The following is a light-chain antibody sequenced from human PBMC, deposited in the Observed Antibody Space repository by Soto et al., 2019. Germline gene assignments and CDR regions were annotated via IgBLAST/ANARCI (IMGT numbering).Light chain of an antibody. Sequence: QSVLTRPASVSGSPGQSITISCTGTSSDVGGYDYVSWYQQHPGKAPKLMVFEVNNRPSGVSNRFSGSKSGNTASLTISGLQAEDDGHYYCSSYSGSSTPYVFGTGTKVTVL. CDR2: EVN. J-gene: IGLJ1*01. CDR3: SSYSGSSTPYV. CDR1: SSDVGGYDY. V-gene: IGLV2-14*01.